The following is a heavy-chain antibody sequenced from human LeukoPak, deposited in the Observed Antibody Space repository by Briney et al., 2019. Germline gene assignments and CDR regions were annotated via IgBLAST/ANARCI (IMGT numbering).Heavy chain of an antibody. CDR3: ARGGAAAGGFDY. CDR2: ISYDGSNK. D-gene: IGHD6-13*01. V-gene: IGHV3-30-3*01. Sequence: PGRSLRLSCAASGFTFSSYAMHWVRQAPGKGLEWVAVISYDGSNKYYADSVKGRFTISRDNSKNALYLQMNSLRAEDTAVYYCARGGAAAGGFDYWGQGTLVTVSS. CDR1: GFTFSSYA. J-gene: IGHJ4*02.